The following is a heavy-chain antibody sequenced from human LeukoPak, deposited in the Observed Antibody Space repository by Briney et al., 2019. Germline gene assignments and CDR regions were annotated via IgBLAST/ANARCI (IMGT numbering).Heavy chain of an antibody. CDR1: GFTFSSYA. Sequence: PGGSLRLSCAASGFTFSSYAMSWVRQAPGKGLEWVSAISGSGGSTYYADSVKGRFTISRDNSKNTLYLQMNSLRAEDTAVYYCAKDLNARKYYDSSPIFDYWGQGTLVTVSS. CDR3: AKDLNARKYYDSSPIFDY. J-gene: IGHJ4*02. CDR2: ISGSGGST. V-gene: IGHV3-23*01. D-gene: IGHD3-22*01.